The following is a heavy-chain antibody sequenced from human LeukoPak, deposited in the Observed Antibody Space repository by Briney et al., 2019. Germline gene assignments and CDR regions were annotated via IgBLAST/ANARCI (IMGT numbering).Heavy chain of an antibody. V-gene: IGHV3-33*01. CDR2: ISPDEKK. CDR3: ARDLSYFSFDD. J-gene: IGHJ6*02. D-gene: IGHD2-21*01. CDR1: GFILRSHG. Sequence: AGGSLRLSCAASGFILRSHGMNWVRQAPGKGLEWVAGISPDEKKYYVDAVKGRFTISRDNSKNTLYLQMNSLRVEDTAMYYCARDLSYFSFDDWGQGTTVTVSS.